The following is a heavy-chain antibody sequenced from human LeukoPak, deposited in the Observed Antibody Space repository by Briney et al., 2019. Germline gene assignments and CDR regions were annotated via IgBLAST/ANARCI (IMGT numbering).Heavy chain of an antibody. CDR2: IRIPTGAL. CDR3: VRGKSLYYYDNSGYFDS. V-gene: IGHV3-48*01. J-gene: IGHJ4*02. Sequence: GGPLRLSCAASGFTFSDYTMDWVRQAPGKGLEWLSYIRIPTGALYYADSVKGRFTISRDNAKNSLYLQMNNLRAEDTAVYYCVRGKSLYYYDNSGYFDSWGQGTLVTVSS. CDR1: GFTFSDYT. D-gene: IGHD3-22*01.